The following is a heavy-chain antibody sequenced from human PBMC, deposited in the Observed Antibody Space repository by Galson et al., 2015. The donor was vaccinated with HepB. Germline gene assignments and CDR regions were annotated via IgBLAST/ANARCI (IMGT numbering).Heavy chain of an antibody. V-gene: IGHV3-30*02. CDR3: AKGGIQGSYYFDF. Sequence: SVRVSCAASGFTFTYHAMHWVRQGPGKGLEWVAYLRSDGSKTYYGDSVKGRFTISRDISKNTVYLQMNSLRAEDTAVYYCAKGGIQGSYYFDFWGQGTLVTVSS. D-gene: IGHD5-18*01. CDR2: LRSDGSKT. J-gene: IGHJ4*02. CDR1: GFTFTYHA.